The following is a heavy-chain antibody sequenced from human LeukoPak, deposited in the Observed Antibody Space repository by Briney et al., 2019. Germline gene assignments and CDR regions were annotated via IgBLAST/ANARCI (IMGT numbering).Heavy chain of an antibody. J-gene: IGHJ6*03. CDR3: ARDPPPHSSGWSDYYYYYMDV. D-gene: IGHD6-19*01. V-gene: IGHV1-2*02. CDR1: GYTFTGYY. CDR2: INPNSGGT. Sequence: ASVKVSCKASGYTFTGYYMHWVRQAPGQGLEWMGWINPNSGGTNYAQKFQGRVTMTRDTSISTAYMELSRLRSDDTAVYYCARDPPPHSSGWSDYYYYYMDVWGKGTTVTVSS.